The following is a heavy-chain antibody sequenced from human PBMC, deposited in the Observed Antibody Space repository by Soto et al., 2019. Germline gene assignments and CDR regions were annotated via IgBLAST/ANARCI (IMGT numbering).Heavy chain of an antibody. Sequence: ASVKVSCKASGYTFTSYGMNWVRQAPGRGLEWMGWINPGNGNTKYSQKFQGRVIIERDTSASTAYMELSSLGSEDTAVYYCARVDILTVYGCMDVWGQGTTVTVSS. CDR1: GYTFTSYG. CDR3: ARVDILTVYGCMDV. CDR2: INPGNGNT. V-gene: IGHV1-3*01. J-gene: IGHJ6*02. D-gene: IGHD3-9*01.